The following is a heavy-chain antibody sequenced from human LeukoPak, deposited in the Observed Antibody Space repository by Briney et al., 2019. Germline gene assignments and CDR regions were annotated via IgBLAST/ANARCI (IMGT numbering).Heavy chain of an antibody. CDR3: ARVRGGRSWYYYGMDV. CDR1: GFTFSSFA. J-gene: IGHJ6*02. Sequence: GGSLRPSCAASGFTFSSFAMHWVRQAPGKGLEWVAVISYDGDNEYYADSVKGQFTISRDNSKDRLYLQMNSLRPEDTAMYYCARVRGGRSWYYYGMDVWGRGTTVTVSS. CDR2: ISYDGDNE. V-gene: IGHV3-30-3*01. D-gene: IGHD3-16*01.